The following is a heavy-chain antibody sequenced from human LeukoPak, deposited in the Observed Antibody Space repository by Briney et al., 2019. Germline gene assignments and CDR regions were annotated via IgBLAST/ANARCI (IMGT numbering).Heavy chain of an antibody. D-gene: IGHD4-17*01. CDR2: ISGAGSII. Sequence: PGGSLRLSCAASGFTFSSYAMSWVRQAPGKGLELVSYISGAGSIIYNIDSVKGRFTISRDNAKKSLYLQMNSLRVEDAAIYYCVRAALAVDDHGDSGAFDYFDYWGQGILVTVSS. J-gene: IGHJ4*02. CDR3: VRAALAVDDHGDSGAFDYFDY. CDR1: GFTFSSYA. V-gene: IGHV3-23*01.